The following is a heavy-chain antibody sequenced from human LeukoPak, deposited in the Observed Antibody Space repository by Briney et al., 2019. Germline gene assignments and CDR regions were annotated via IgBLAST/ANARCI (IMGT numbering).Heavy chain of an antibody. CDR1: GFTFSSYG. V-gene: IGHV3-33*01. J-gene: IGHJ4*02. CDR3: ARDRETGYSSGTLDY. CDR2: IWYDGSNK. D-gene: IGHD6-19*01. Sequence: GRPLRLSCAASGFTFSSYGMHWVRQAPGKGLERVAVIWYDGSNKYYADSVKGRFTISRDNSKNTLYLQMNSLRAEDTAVYYCARDRETGYSSGTLDYWGQGTLVTVSS.